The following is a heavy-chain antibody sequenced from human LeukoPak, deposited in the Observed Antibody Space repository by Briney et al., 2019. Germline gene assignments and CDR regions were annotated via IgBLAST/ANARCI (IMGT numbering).Heavy chain of an antibody. J-gene: IGHJ4*02. CDR3: AKDNRAYGDYGGYFDY. CDR1: GFTFDDYG. V-gene: IGHV3-9*01. CDR2: ISWNSGSI. D-gene: IGHD4-17*01. Sequence: PGGSLRLSCEASGFTFDDYGMHWVRQAPGKGLEWVSGISWNSGSIGYADSVKGRFTISRDNAKNSLYLQMNSLRAEDTALYYCAKDNRAYGDYGGYFDYWGQGTLVTVSS.